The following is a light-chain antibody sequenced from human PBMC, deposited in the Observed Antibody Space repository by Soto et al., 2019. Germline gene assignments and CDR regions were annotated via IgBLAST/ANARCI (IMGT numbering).Light chain of an antibody. CDR2: GAS. Sequence: EIVLTQSRVTMSWSPGKRATLSCXASQSVDSTYLTWYQQKPGQAPRLLIYGASGRATGIPDRFSGSGSGTDFTLTISRLEPEDFAVYFCQYYDSFRTFGQGTKVDIK. CDR1: QSVDSTY. J-gene: IGKJ1*01. CDR3: QYYDSFRT. V-gene: IGKV3-20*01.